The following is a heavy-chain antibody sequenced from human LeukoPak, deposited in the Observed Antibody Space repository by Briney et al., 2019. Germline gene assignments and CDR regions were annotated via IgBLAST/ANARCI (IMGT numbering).Heavy chain of an antibody. V-gene: IGHV4-30-2*01. J-gene: IGHJ4*02. CDR2: VYHSGST. CDR1: GASTSSGGYS. Sequence: AQTLSLTCAVSGASTSSGGYSWSWIRQPPGKGLEWIGYVYHSGSTYYNPSLKSRVTISVDRSKNQFSLKLSSVTAADTAVYYCARGFAYGDTGSFDYWGQGTLVTVSS. CDR3: ARGFAYGDTGSFDY. D-gene: IGHD4-17*01.